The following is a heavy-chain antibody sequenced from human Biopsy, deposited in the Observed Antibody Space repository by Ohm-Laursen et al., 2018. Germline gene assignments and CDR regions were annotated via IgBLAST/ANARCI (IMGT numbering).Heavy chain of an antibody. CDR1: GFSFSGYG. Sequence: SLRLSCAASGFSFSGYGMHWVRQAPGKGLEWVAVIWYDGTDKFYADSVKGRFTISRDNSKNTLYLHMNSLRAADTAVYYCARDRYYGSENYFSHYNMDVWGQGTTVTVSS. CDR2: IWYDGTDK. CDR3: ARDRYYGSENYFSHYNMDV. D-gene: IGHD3-10*01. V-gene: IGHV3-33*01. J-gene: IGHJ6*03.